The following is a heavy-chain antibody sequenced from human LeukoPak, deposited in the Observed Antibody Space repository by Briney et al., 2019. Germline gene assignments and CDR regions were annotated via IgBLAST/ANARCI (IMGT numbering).Heavy chain of an antibody. J-gene: IGHJ6*02. V-gene: IGHV4-59*01. D-gene: IGHD6-6*01. CDR1: GGSISSYY. CDR2: IYYSGST. Sequence: SETLSLTCSVSGGSISSYYWSWIRQPPGKGLEWIGYIYYSGSTNYNPSLKSRVTISVDTSKNQFSLKLSSVTAADTAVYYCARAESIAARPDSDYYYYYGMDVWGQGTTVTVSS. CDR3: ARAESIAARPDSDYYYYYGMDV.